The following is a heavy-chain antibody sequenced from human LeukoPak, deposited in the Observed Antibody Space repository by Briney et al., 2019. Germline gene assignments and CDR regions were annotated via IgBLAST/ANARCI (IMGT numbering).Heavy chain of an antibody. CDR2: INQGGSET. V-gene: IGHV3-7*01. J-gene: IGHJ4*02. CDR1: GSTFRTYW. D-gene: IGHD6-6*01. Sequence: GGSLRLSCAASGSTFRTYWMSWVRQAPGKGLEWVASINQGGSETSYVESVKGRFTISRDNAMNSFFLQMNSLRAEDTAVYYCARLIGDRTIYDYWGQGTLVTVSS. CDR3: ARLIGDRTIYDY.